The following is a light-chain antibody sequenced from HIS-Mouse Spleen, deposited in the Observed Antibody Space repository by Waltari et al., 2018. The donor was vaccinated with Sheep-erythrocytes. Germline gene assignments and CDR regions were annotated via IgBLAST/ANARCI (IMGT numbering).Light chain of an antibody. CDR1: SSNLGSNT. Sequence: QSVLTQPPSASGTPGQRVTISCSGSSSNLGSNTVNWYQQLPGTAPKPLIYSNNQRPSGVPDRFSGSKSGTSASLAISGLQSEDEADYYCAAWDDSLNVLVFGGGTKLTVL. CDR3: AAWDDSLNVLV. CDR2: SNN. J-gene: IGLJ3*02. V-gene: IGLV1-44*01.